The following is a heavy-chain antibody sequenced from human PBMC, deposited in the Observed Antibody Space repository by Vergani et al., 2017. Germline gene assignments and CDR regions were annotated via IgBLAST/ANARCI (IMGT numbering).Heavy chain of an antibody. D-gene: IGHD3-9*01. CDR2: MNPNSGNT. CDR3: AIAPSLRYFGLNDAFDI. J-gene: IGHJ3*02. Sequence: QVQLVQSGAEVKQPRASVKVSCKASGYTFTSYDINWVQPATGQGLGWMGWMNPNSGNTGSAQKFQGRVTMTRNTSISTAYMELSSLRSEYTAVYYGAIAPSLRYFGLNDAFDIWGQGTMVTVSS. V-gene: IGHV1-8*01. CDR1: GYTFTSYD.